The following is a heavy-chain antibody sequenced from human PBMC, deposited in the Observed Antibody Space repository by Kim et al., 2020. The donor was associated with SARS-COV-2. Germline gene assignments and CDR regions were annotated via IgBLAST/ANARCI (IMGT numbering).Heavy chain of an antibody. CDR2: IYPGDSDT. J-gene: IGHJ6*02. Sequence: GESLKISCKGSGYSFTSYWIGWVRQMPGKGLEWMGIIYPGDSDTRYSPSFQGQVTISADKSISTAYLQWSSLKASDTAMYYCAREKYGPGDYYYYGMDVWGQGTTVTVSS. CDR1: GYSFTSYW. D-gene: IGHD3-10*01. CDR3: AREKYGPGDYYYYGMDV. V-gene: IGHV5-51*01.